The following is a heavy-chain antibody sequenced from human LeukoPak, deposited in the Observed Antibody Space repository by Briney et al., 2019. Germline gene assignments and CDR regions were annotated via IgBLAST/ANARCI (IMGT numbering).Heavy chain of an antibody. V-gene: IGHV4-59*08. CDR3: ARLPARSYWYVDL. CDR2: IYYSGST. CDR1: GGPISSYY. J-gene: IGHJ2*01. Sequence: PSETLSLTCTVSGGPISSYYWSWLRQPPGKGLEWIGYIYYSGSTNYNPSLKSRVTISVDTSKKEFSLKLSSVTAADTAVYYCARLPARSYWYVDLWGRGTLVTVSS. D-gene: IGHD6-6*01.